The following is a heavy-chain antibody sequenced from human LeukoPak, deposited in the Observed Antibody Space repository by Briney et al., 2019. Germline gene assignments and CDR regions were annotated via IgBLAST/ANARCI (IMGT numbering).Heavy chain of an antibody. CDR3: VKDLGGNYDY. CDR1: GFTFSSYW. V-gene: IGHV3-74*01. D-gene: IGHD1-7*01. CDR2: IDYDGSIT. J-gene: IGHJ4*02. Sequence: GGSLRLSCAASGFTFSSYWMHWVRQVPGKGLVWVSRIDYDGSITNYADSVKGRFTISRDNARNTLYLQMNSLRADDTAVYYCVKDLGGNYDYWGQGTLVTVSS.